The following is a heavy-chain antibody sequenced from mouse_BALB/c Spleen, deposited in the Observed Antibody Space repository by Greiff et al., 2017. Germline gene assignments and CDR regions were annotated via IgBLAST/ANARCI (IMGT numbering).Heavy chain of an antibody. J-gene: IGHJ4*01. CDR2: INPSSGYT. D-gene: IGHD2-1*01. Sequence: VKLQQSGAELARPGASVKMSCKASGYTFTSYTMHWVKQRPGQGLEWIGYINPSSGYTNYNQKFKDKATLTADKSSSTAYMQLSSLTSEDSAVYYCARNYGNYPYAMDYWGQGTSVTVSS. CDR3: ARNYGNYPYAMDY. CDR1: GYTFTSYT. V-gene: IGHV1-4*01.